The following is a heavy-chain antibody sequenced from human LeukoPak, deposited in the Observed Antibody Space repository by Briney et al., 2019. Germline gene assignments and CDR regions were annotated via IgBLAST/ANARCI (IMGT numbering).Heavy chain of an antibody. CDR2: ISYDGSNK. J-gene: IGHJ4*02. CDR3: ARELGTGFDS. V-gene: IGHV3-30*03. Sequence: PGGSLRLSCAASGFTFSSYGMHWARQAPGKGLEWVAVISYDGSNKYYADSVKGRFTTSRDNSKNTLYLQMNSLRAEDTAVFYCARELGTGFDSWGQGTLVTVSS. CDR1: GFTFSSYG.